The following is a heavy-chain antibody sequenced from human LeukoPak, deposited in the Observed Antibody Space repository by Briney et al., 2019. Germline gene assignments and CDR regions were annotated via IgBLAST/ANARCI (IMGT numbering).Heavy chain of an antibody. CDR3: TIRTIIGSFDY. D-gene: IGHD2-2*01. Sequence: PGGSLRLSCAASGFTFSNAWMSGVRQAPGKGLEWVGRIKSKTDGGTTDYAAPVKGRFTISRDDSKNTLYLQMNSLKTEDTAVYYCTIRTIIGSFDYWGQGTLVTVSS. J-gene: IGHJ4*02. V-gene: IGHV3-15*01. CDR2: IKSKTDGGTT. CDR1: GFTFSNAW.